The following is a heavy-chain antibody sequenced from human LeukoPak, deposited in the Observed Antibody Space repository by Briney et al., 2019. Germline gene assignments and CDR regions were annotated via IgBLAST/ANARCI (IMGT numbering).Heavy chain of an antibody. CDR3: ARDVSSGWFDY. V-gene: IGHV1-2*02. Sequence: ASVKVSCKASGYTFTGYYMHWVRQAPGQGLEWMGWINPNSGGTNYAQKFQGRVTMTRDTSTSTVYMELSSLRSEDTAVYYCARDVSSGWFDYWGQGTLVTVSS. J-gene: IGHJ4*02. D-gene: IGHD6-19*01. CDR2: INPNSGGT. CDR1: GYTFTGYY.